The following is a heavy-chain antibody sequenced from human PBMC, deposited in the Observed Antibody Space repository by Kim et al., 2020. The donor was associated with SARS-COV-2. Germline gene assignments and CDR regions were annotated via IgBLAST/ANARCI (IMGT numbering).Heavy chain of an antibody. CDR3: ARDLKKTHYYDTASAYPDS. CDR2: INPNTGGT. J-gene: IGHJ4*02. D-gene: IGHD3-22*01. V-gene: IGHV1-2*02. CDR1: GYTFTDYH. Sequence: ASVKVSCKASGYTFTDYHIHWVRQAPGQGLEWMGWINPNTGGTNYAQSFQDRVTMTRDTSISTAYMELSGLRSDDTAVFYCARDLKKTHYYDTASAYPDSWGQGTLVTVSS.